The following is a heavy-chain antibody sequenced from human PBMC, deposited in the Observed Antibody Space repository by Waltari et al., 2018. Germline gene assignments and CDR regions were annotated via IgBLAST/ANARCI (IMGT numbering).Heavy chain of an antibody. D-gene: IGHD6-19*01. Sequence: EVQLVESGGGLVQPGGSLRLSCAASGFTFSSYAMSWLRQAPGQGLEWVAAISVSGGSTYYADAVKGRFTISRGNSKNTLYLQMNSLRAEDTAVYYCAKDRPSIAVAEPDAFDIWGQGTMVTVSS. CDR2: ISVSGGST. CDR1: GFTFSSYA. V-gene: IGHV3-23*04. CDR3: AKDRPSIAVAEPDAFDI. J-gene: IGHJ3*02.